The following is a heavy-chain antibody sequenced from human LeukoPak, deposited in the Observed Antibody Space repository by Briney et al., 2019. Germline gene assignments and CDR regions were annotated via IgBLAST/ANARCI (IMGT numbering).Heavy chain of an antibody. V-gene: IGHV3-33*01. CDR1: GLNFNDYD. CDR3: ARFCHGTTNYYGSGSYDY. CDR2: IWDDGSNK. Sequence: QPGGSLRLSCAASGLNFNDYDMDWVRQAPGKGPEWVAVIWDDGSNKYYAESVKGRFTISRDISKNMLYLQMNSLRVEDTAVYYCARFCHGTTNYYGSGSYDYWGQGTLVAVSS. D-gene: IGHD3-10*01. J-gene: IGHJ4*02.